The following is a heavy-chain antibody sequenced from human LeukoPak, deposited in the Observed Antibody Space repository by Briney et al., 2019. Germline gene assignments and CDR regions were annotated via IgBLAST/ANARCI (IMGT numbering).Heavy chain of an antibody. J-gene: IGHJ4*02. CDR1: GYTFTSYG. CDR2: MNPNSGNT. D-gene: IGHD3-22*01. V-gene: IGHV1-8*02. Sequence: GASVKVSCKASGYTFTSYGISWVRQASGQGLEWMGWMNPNSGNTGYAQKFQGRVTMTRNTSINTAYMELSSLRSEDTAVYYCARGPYYYDNSGYYYINYWGQGTLVTVSS. CDR3: ARGPYYYDNSGYYYINY.